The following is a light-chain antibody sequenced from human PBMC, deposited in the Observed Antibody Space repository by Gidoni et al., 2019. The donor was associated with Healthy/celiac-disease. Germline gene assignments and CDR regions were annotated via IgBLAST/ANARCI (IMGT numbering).Light chain of an antibody. CDR2: GAS. CDR1: QSVSSSY. Sequence: EIVLTQSPGTLSLSPGERATLACRASQSVSSSYLAWYQQKPGQAPRLLIYGASSRATGIPDRFSGSGYGTDFTLTISRLEPEDFAEYYCQQRDTFXXXTKLEIK. J-gene: IGKJ2*01. CDR3: QQRDT. V-gene: IGKV3-20*01.